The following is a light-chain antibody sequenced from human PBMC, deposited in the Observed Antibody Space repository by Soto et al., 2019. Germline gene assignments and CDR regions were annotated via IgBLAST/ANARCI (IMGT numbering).Light chain of an antibody. CDR2: GAS. V-gene: IGKV3-20*01. J-gene: IGKJ1*01. Sequence: EIVLTQSPGTMSLSPGERATHSCRASQSVSSSYLAWYQQKPGQAPRLLIYGASSRATCIPDRFSGSGSGTDFTLTISRLEPEDFAVYYCQQYGSSPTFGQGTKVEIK. CDR1: QSVSSSY. CDR3: QQYGSSPT.